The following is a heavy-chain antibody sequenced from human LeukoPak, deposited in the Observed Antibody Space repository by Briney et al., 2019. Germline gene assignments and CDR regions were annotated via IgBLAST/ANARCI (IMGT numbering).Heavy chain of an antibody. D-gene: IGHD4-17*01. CDR1: GGSISSYY. Sequence: SETLSLTCTVSGGSISSYYWSWIRQPAGKGLAWIGRIYTSGSTNYNPSLKSRVTISLDTSKNQFSLKLSSVTAADTAVSYCANSIDFDYGDYYFDYWGQGALVTISS. CDR2: IYTSGST. V-gene: IGHV4-4*07. CDR3: ANSIDFDYGDYYFDY. J-gene: IGHJ4*02.